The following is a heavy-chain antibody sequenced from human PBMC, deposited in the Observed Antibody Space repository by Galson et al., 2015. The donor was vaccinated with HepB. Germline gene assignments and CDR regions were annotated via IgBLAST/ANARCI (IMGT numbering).Heavy chain of an antibody. CDR1: GFTFSSYS. J-gene: IGHJ4*02. CDR2: ISSSPSDI. CDR3: AREGIYRSRWNYFES. Sequence: SLRLSCAASGFTFSSYSMNWVRQTPGKGLEWVSSISSSPSDIYYADSVKGRFTISRGNAENSLYLQMDDLRAEDTAIYYCAREGIYRSRWNYFESWGLGTLVTVST. V-gene: IGHV3-21*03. D-gene: IGHD6-13*01.